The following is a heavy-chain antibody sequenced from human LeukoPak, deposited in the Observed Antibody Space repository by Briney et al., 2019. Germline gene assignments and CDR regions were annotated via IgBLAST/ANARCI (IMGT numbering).Heavy chain of an antibody. V-gene: IGHV3-23*01. CDR3: AKRVAYSSGYYWDY. Sequence: GGSLRLSCAASGFTFSSYWMTWVRQAPGKGLEWVSAISGRDDNTYYADSVKGRFSISRDNSKNTVHLQMNSLRVEDTAVFHCAKRVAYSSGYYWDYWGQGTLVTVSS. J-gene: IGHJ4*02. D-gene: IGHD6-19*01. CDR1: GFTFSSYW. CDR2: ISGRDDNT.